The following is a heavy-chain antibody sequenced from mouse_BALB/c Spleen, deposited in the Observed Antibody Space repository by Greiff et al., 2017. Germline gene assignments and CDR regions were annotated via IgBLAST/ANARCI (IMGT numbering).Heavy chain of an antibody. CDR1: GYTFTSYW. V-gene: IGHV1-5*01. J-gene: IGHJ4*01. CDR3: TRYYGSSYAMDY. Sequence: EVKLVESGTVLARPGASVKMSCKASGYTFTSYWMHWVKQRPGQGLEWIGAIYPGNSDTSYNQKFKGKAKLTAVTSTSTAYMELSSLTNEDSAVYYCTRYYGSSYAMDYWGQGTSVTVSS. CDR2: IYPGNSDT. D-gene: IGHD1-1*01.